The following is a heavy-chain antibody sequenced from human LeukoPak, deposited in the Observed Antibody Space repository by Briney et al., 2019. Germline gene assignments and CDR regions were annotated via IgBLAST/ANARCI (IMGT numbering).Heavy chain of an antibody. D-gene: IGHD3-16*01. Sequence: PGGSLRLSCAASGFTFSRYWMNWVRQAPGKGLECGAKIKQDGSEKYCVDAVKGRFTISRDNAENSLYLQMNSLRDEDTALYYCATGGSPFGYWGQGTLVTVSS. CDR2: IKQDGSEK. CDR1: GFTFSRYW. J-gene: IGHJ4*02. CDR3: ATGGSPFGY. V-gene: IGHV3-7*02.